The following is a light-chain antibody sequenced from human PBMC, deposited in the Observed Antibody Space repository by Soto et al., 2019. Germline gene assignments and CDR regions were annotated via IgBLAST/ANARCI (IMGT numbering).Light chain of an antibody. CDR2: EVS. CDR1: SSDVGGYKY. J-gene: IGLJ2*01. V-gene: IGLV2-14*01. CDR3: SSYTSSRTAV. Sequence: QSALTQPASASGSPGQSITISCTGSSSDVGGYKYVSWYQQYPGKAPKLMIYEVSNRPSGVSNRFSGSKSGNTASLTISGLQAEDEADYYCSSYTSSRTAVFGGGTKLTVL.